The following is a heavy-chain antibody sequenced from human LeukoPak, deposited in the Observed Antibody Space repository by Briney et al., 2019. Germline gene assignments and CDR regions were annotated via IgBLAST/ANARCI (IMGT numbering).Heavy chain of an antibody. CDR3: AKASHYYDRGHY. CDR2: ISGSGGST. Sequence: GGSLRLSRAASGFAFSSYAMSWVRQAPGKGLEWVSAISGSGGSTYYADSVKGRFTISRDNSKNTLYLQMNSLRAEDTAVYYCAKASHYYDRGHYWGQGTLVTVSS. D-gene: IGHD3-22*01. V-gene: IGHV3-23*01. CDR1: GFAFSSYA. J-gene: IGHJ4*02.